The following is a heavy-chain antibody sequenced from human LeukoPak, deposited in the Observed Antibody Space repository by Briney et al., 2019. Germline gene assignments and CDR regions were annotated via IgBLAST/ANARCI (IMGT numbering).Heavy chain of an antibody. Sequence: GGSLRLSCAASGFTFDDYAMHWVRQAPGKGLEWVSGISWNSGSIGYADSVKGRFTISRDNAKNSLYLQMNSLRAEDTALYYCAKDTGTDIAVAGLDYWGQGTLVTVSS. D-gene: IGHD6-19*01. V-gene: IGHV3-9*01. J-gene: IGHJ4*02. CDR1: GFTFDDYA. CDR2: ISWNSGSI. CDR3: AKDTGTDIAVAGLDY.